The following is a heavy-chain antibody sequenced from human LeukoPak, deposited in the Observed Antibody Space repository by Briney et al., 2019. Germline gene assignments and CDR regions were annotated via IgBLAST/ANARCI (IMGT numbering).Heavy chain of an antibody. CDR2: ISVDNGHT. CDR1: GYTFTSYY. J-gene: IGHJ4*02. CDR3: ARCGYSSGWYCGVDD. V-gene: IGHV1-18*04. D-gene: IGHD6-19*01. Sequence: ASVKVSCKASGYTFTSYYMHWVRQAPGQGLEWMGWISVDNGHTNYAQKVQGRVTMTADTSTSTAYMELRNLRSDDTAVYYCARCGYSSGWYCGVDDWGQGTLVTVSS.